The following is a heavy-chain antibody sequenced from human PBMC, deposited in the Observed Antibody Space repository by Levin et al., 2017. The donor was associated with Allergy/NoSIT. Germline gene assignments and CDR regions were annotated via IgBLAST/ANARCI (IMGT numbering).Heavy chain of an antibody. V-gene: IGHV3-15*01. CDR3: TTELRWDPVLYDY. CDR2: IKTKTDGGTA. D-gene: IGHD1-26*01. J-gene: IGHJ4*02. CDR1: GFTFNNAW. Sequence: GGSLRLSCAASGFTFNNAWMAWVRQAPGKGLEWVGRIKTKTDGGTAEYGAPVKGRFTMSRDDSENTLYLQMNNLKTEDTAVYYCTTELRWDPVLYDYWGQGILVTVSS.